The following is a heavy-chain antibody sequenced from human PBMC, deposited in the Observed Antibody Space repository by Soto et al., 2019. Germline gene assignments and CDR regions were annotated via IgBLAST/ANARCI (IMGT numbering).Heavy chain of an antibody. CDR2: IYYSGST. Sequence: SETLSLTCTVSGGSISSYYWSWIRQPPGKGLEWIGYIYYSGSTNYNPSLKSRVTISVDTSKNQFSLKLSSVTAADTAVYYCARVITIFGASNNWFDPWGQGTLVTSPQ. J-gene: IGHJ5*02. V-gene: IGHV4-59*01. D-gene: IGHD3-3*01. CDR3: ARVITIFGASNNWFDP. CDR1: GGSISSYY.